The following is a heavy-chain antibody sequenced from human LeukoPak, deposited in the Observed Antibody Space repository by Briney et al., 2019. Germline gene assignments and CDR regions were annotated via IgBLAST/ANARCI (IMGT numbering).Heavy chain of an antibody. J-gene: IGHJ4*02. CDR3: VCYDFWSGYYGSIDY. V-gene: IGHV3-23*01. CDR2: ISGSGGST. CDR1: GFTFSSYA. Sequence: PGGSLRLSCAASGFTFSSYAMSWVRQAPGKGLEWVSAISGSGGSTYYADSVKGRFTISRDNSKNTLYLQMNSLRAEDTAVYYCVCYDFWSGYYGSIDYWGQGTLVTVSS. D-gene: IGHD3-3*01.